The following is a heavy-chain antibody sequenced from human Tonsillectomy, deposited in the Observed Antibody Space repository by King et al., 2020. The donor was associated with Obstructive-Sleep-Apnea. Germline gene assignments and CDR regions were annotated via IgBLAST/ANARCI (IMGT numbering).Heavy chain of an antibody. CDR2: ISVDNGNK. V-gene: IGHV1-18*04. CDR3: ARGDGDYQQFIDC. D-gene: IGHD4-17*01. Sequence: VQLVESGAEVKKPGASVKVSCKASGYTFTSYGITWVRQAPGQGLEWMGWISVDNGNKNYAQKPQGRVTMTTDTSTSTAYMEVRSLRSDDTAVYYCARGDGDYQQFIDCWGQGTLVTVSS. CDR1: GYTFTSYG. J-gene: IGHJ4*02.